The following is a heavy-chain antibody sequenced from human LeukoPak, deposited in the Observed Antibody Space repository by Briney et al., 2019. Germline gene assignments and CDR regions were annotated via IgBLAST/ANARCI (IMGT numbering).Heavy chain of an antibody. J-gene: IGHJ3*02. Sequence: PGGSLRLSCEASGFTFSSYGMDWVRQAPGKGLEWVAFISYNGSNKYYADSVKGRFTISRDNSKNTLYLQMNSLRAEDTAVYYCVGWFGESHTGDAFDIWGQGTMVTVSS. CDR2: ISYNGSNK. CDR3: VGWFGESHTGDAFDI. CDR1: GFTFSSYG. V-gene: IGHV3-30*03. D-gene: IGHD3-10*01.